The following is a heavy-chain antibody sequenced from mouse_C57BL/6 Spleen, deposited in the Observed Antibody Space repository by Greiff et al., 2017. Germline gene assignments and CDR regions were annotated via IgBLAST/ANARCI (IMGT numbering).Heavy chain of an antibody. CDR2: IDPSDSYT. D-gene: IGHD1-1*01. CDR1: GYTFTSYW. J-gene: IGHJ2*01. Sequence: QVQLQQPGAELVMPGASVKLSCKASGYTFTSYWMHWVKQRPGQGLEWIGEIDPSDSYTNYNQKFKGKSTLTVDKSSSTAYMQLSSLTSEDAAVYYYARRDYGNFDYWGQGTTLTVSS. V-gene: IGHV1-69*01. CDR3: ARRDYGNFDY.